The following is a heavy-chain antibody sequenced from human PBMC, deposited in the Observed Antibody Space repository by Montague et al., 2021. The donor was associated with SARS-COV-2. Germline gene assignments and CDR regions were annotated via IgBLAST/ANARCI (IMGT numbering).Heavy chain of an antibody. J-gene: IGHJ4*02. CDR1: GDSVASHTAA. D-gene: IGHD6-13*01. CDR2: TYYRSKWYN. Sequence: CAISGDSVASHTAAWDWNRQAPSRGLEWLGRTYYRSKWYNDYAVSVKSRISVNADTSKNQFSLQLNSVTPEDTAVYYCARGISATNKWGQGTLVTVSS. CDR3: ARGISATNK. V-gene: IGHV6-1*01.